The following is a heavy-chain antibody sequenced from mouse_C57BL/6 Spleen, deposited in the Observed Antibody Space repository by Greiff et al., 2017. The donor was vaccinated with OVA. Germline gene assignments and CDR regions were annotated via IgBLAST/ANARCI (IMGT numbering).Heavy chain of an antibody. Sequence: EVQVVESEGGLVQPGSSMKLSCTASGFTFSDYYMAWVRQVPEKGLEWVANINYDGSSTYYLDSLKSRFIISRDNAKNILYLQMSSLKSEDTATYYCARVEIGYFDYWGQGTTLTVSS. CDR2: INYDGSST. CDR1: GFTFSDYY. J-gene: IGHJ2*01. D-gene: IGHD2-14*01. V-gene: IGHV5-16*01. CDR3: ARVEIGYFDY.